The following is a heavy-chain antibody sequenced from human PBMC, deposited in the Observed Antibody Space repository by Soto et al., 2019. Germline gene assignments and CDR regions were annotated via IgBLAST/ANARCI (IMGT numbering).Heavy chain of an antibody. CDR2: INHSGST. Sequence: SETLSLTCAVYGGSFSGYYWSWIRQPPGKGLEWIGEINHSGSTNYNPSLKSRVTISVDTSKNQFSLKLSSVTAADTAVYYCARLGRSISSSWYGSRVNAFDIWGQGTMVTVSS. V-gene: IGHV4-34*01. D-gene: IGHD6-13*01. CDR1: GGSFSGYY. J-gene: IGHJ3*02. CDR3: ARLGRSISSSWYGSRVNAFDI.